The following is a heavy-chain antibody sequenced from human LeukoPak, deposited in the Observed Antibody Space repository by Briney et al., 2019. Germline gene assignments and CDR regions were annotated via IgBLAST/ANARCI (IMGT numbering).Heavy chain of an antibody. Sequence: SGGSLRLSCAASGFTFDDYAMHWVRQAPGKGLEWVSGISWNSGSIGYADSVKGRFTISRDNAKNSLYLQMNGLRADDTAAYYCARGAADTTRWFDPWGQGTLVTVSS. CDR2: ISWNSGSI. V-gene: IGHV3-9*01. CDR1: GFTFDDYA. J-gene: IGHJ5*02. CDR3: ARGAADTTRWFDP. D-gene: IGHD6-13*01.